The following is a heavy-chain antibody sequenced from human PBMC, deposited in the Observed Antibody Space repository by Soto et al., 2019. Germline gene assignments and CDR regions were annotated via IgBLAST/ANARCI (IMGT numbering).Heavy chain of an antibody. J-gene: IGHJ4*02. CDR3: ARSAPPPRSSIAAAGGDY. CDR2: INAYNGNT. Sequence: ASVKVSCKASGYTFTSYGISWVRQAPGQGLEWTGWINAYNGNTNYAQKLQGRVTMTTDTSTSTAYMELRSVRSDDTAVYYCARSAPPPRSSIAAAGGDYWGQGTLVTVAS. CDR1: GYTFTSYG. V-gene: IGHV1-18*04. D-gene: IGHD6-13*01.